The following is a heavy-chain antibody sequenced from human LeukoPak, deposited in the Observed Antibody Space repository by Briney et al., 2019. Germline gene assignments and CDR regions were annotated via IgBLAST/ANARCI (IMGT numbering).Heavy chain of an antibody. D-gene: IGHD5-18*01. Sequence: SETLSLTCSGSGGSISSSSYFWGWIRQPPGKGLEWIASVHYTGSTYYNPSLKSRVTISVDTSKNQFSLKLSSVTAADTAVYYCARADSYGYAWGQGTLVTVSS. CDR2: VHYTGST. J-gene: IGHJ5*02. CDR1: GGSISSSSYF. V-gene: IGHV4-39*07. CDR3: ARADSYGYA.